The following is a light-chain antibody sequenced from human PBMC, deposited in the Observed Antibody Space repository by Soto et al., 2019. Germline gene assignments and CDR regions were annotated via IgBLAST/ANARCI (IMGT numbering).Light chain of an antibody. CDR3: QQSYSTPPFT. CDR1: QSVSSY. Sequence: EIVLTQSPATLSLSPGERATLSCRASQSVSSYLAWYQQKPGQAPRLLIYDASNRATGIPARFSGSGSGTDFTLTISSLEPEDFAVYYCQQSYSTPPFTFGPGTRVDI. V-gene: IGKV3-11*01. CDR2: DAS. J-gene: IGKJ3*01.